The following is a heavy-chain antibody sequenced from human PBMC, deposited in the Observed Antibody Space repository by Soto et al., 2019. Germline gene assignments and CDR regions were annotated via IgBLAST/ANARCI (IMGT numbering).Heavy chain of an antibody. V-gene: IGHV4-59*06. Sequence: PSETLSLTCAVHGGSFSGYYWDWIRQPPGKGLEWIGYIYYSGSTYYNPSLKSRVTISVDTSKNQFSLKLSSVTAADTAVYYCAKVKAEWFGESANSSDPWGQGPLVTLAS. J-gene: IGHJ5*02. CDR1: GGSFSGYY. CDR2: IYYSGST. CDR3: AKVKAEWFGESANSSDP. D-gene: IGHD3-10*01.